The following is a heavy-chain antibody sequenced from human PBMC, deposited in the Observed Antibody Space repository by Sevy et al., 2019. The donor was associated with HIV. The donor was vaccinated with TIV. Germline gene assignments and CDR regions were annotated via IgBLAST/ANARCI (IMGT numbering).Heavy chain of an antibody. CDR1: GYSISSGYY. V-gene: IGHV4-38-2*02. J-gene: IGHJ5*02. CDR3: ARDYNWFDP. Sequence: TETLSLTCAVSGYSISSGYYWGWIRQPPGKGLEWIGSIYHSGSTYYNPSLKSRVTISVDTSKNQFSLKLSSVTAADTAVYYCARDYNWFDPWGQGTLVTVSS. CDR2: IYHSGST.